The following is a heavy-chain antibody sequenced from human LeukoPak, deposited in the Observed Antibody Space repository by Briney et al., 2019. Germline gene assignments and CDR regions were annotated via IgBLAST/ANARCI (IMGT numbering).Heavy chain of an antibody. V-gene: IGHV4-39*01. D-gene: IGHD3-22*01. Sequence: SETLSLTCTVSGGSISSSSYYWGWIRQPPGKGLEWIGSIYYSGSTYYNPSLKSRVTISVDTSKNQFSLKLSSVTAADTAVYYCARIPRITYYYDSSGYYYGSFDYWGQGTLVTVSS. J-gene: IGHJ4*02. CDR2: IYYSGST. CDR1: GGSISSSSYY. CDR3: ARIPRITYYYDSSGYYYGSFDY.